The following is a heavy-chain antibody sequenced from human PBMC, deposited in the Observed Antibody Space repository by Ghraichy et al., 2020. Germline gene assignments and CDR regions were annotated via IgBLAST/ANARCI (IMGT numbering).Heavy chain of an antibody. D-gene: IGHD3-16*02. J-gene: IGHJ5*02. Sequence: SETLSLTCAVYGGSFSGYYWSWIRQPPGKGLEWIGEINHSGSTNYNPSLKSRVTISVDTSKNQFSLKLSSVTAADTAVYYCARVHVWGSYRYAQPKDNWFDPWGQGTLVTVSS. CDR3: ARVHVWGSYRYAQPKDNWFDP. CDR1: GGSFSGYY. CDR2: INHSGST. V-gene: IGHV4-34*01.